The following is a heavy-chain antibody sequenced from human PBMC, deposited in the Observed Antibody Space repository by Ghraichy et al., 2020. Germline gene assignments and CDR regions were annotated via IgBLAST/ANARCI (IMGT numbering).Heavy chain of an antibody. D-gene: IGHD6-19*01. V-gene: IGHV3-23*01. Sequence: LSLTCAASGFTFSNYAMNWVHQAPGKGLVWVSSIDTSGGTTHYADSVKGRFTITRDNSKNTLYLQMNSLRADDTAVYYCAKDPRFRVAVAGADYWGQGTLVTVSS. CDR3: AKDPRFRVAVAGADY. CDR1: GFTFSNYA. CDR2: IDTSGGTT. J-gene: IGHJ4*02.